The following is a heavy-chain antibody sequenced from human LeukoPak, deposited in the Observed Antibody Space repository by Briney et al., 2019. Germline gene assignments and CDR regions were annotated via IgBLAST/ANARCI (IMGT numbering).Heavy chain of an antibody. CDR3: ARGRGMDV. V-gene: IGHV4-59*01. CDR2: IYYSGST. Sequence: SETLSLTCSVSGGSISSYYWSWIRQPPGKGLEWIGYIYYSGSTNYNPSLKSRVTIAVHTSNNQFSLKLSSVTAADTAVCYCARGRGMDVWGQETTVTVSS. CDR1: GGSISSYY. J-gene: IGHJ6*02.